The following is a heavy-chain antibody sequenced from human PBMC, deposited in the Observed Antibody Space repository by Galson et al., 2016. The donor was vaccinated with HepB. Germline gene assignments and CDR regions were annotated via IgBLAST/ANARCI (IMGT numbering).Heavy chain of an antibody. D-gene: IGHD6-19*01. CDR1: GGSISSSNW. CDR3: ARDKIAVSGGFYYYYGMDV. CDR2: IYHSGTT. V-gene: IGHV4-4*02. Sequence: TLSLTCAVSGGSISSSNWWNWVRQPPGKGLEWIGEIYHSGTTNYNPSLKSRVTISVDTSKNQFSLKLTSVTATDTAVYYCARDKIAVSGGFYYYYGMDVWGQGTTVTVSS. J-gene: IGHJ6*02.